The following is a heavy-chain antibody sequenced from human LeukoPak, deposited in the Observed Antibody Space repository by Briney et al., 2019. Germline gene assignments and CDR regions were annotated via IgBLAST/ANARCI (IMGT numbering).Heavy chain of an antibody. D-gene: IGHD6-13*01. J-gene: IGHJ4*02. Sequence: GGSLRLSCAASGFTFSTYGMHWVRQAPGKGLEWVAVISYDGSIKYYADSVKGRFTISSDNPKNTLFLQMDSLRAEDTAVYYCAKEGTPYASKWYDYWGQGTLITVSS. V-gene: IGHV3-30*18. CDR3: AKEGTPYASKWYDY. CDR2: ISYDGSIK. CDR1: GFTFSTYG.